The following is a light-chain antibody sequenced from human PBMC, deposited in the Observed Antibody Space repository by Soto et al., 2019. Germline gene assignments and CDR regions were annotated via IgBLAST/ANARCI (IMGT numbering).Light chain of an antibody. Sequence: EIVMTPSPATLSVSPCERATLSFSARQSVSSNLALYQQKPGQAPRLLIYGASTRATGIPARFSGSGSGTEFTLTISSLQSEDFAVYYCQQYNNWPGTFGQGTKVDIK. CDR2: GAS. CDR3: QQYNNWPGT. CDR1: QSVSSN. J-gene: IGKJ1*01. V-gene: IGKV3-15*01.